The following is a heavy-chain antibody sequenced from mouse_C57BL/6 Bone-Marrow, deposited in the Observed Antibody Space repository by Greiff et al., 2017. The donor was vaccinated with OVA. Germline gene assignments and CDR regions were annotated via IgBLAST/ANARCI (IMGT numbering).Heavy chain of an antibody. J-gene: IGHJ4*01. CDR2: INPNYGTT. Sequence: EVKLMESGPELVKPGASVKISCKASGYSFTDYNMNWVKQSNGKSLEWIGVINPNYGTTSYNQKFKGKATLTVDQSSSTAYMQLNSLTSEDSAVYYCARSYGTKGYYYAMDYWGQGTSVTVSS. CDR1: GYSFTDYN. CDR3: ARSYGTKGYYYAMDY. V-gene: IGHV1-39*01. D-gene: IGHD2-10*02.